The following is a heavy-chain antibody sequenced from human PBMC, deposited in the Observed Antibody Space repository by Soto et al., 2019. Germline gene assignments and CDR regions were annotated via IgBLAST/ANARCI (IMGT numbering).Heavy chain of an antibody. V-gene: IGHV4-59*01. J-gene: IGHJ5*02. D-gene: IGHD6-13*01. CDR3: ARVRGPAIAAAGTGWFDP. Sequence: SETLSLTCTVSGGSISSYYWSWIRQPPGKGLEWIGYIYYSGSTNYNPSLKSRVTISVDTSKNQFSLKLSSVTAADTAVYYCARVRGPAIAAAGTGWFDPWGQGTLVTVSS. CDR1: GGSISSYY. CDR2: IYYSGST.